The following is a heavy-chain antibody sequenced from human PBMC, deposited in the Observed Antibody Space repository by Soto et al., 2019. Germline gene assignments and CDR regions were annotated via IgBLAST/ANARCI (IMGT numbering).Heavy chain of an antibody. CDR1: GGSISSYY. J-gene: IGHJ5*02. D-gene: IGHD5-12*01. CDR3: ARHDSSGWGGSNWFDP. V-gene: IGHV4-59*08. Sequence: SETLSLTCTVSGGSISSYYWSWIRQPPGKGLEWIGYIYHSGGTNYNPSLKSRVTISVDTSKKQFSLRLSSVTAADTAVYYCARHDSSGWGGSNWFDPWGQGTLVTVSS. CDR2: IYHSGGT.